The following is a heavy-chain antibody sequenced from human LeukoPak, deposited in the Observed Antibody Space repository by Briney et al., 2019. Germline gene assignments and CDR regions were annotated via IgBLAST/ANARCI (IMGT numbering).Heavy chain of an antibody. D-gene: IGHD3-22*01. V-gene: IGHV1-18*01. CDR1: GYTFTTYG. Sequence: EASVKVSCKASGYTFTTYGLSWVRQAPEQGLEWMGWISAYNGNTNYAQKLQGRVTMTTDTSTTTAYMELRSLRSDDTAVYYCVREGGSSGYYFFHYWGQGTLVTVSS. CDR2: ISAYNGNT. CDR3: VREGGSSGYYFFHY. J-gene: IGHJ4*02.